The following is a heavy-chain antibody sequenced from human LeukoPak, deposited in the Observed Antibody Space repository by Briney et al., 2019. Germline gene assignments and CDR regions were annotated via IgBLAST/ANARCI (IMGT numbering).Heavy chain of an antibody. V-gene: IGHV4-39*07. Sequence: SETLSLTCSVSGGSISNNNYYWVWIRQAPGKGLEWIGTIYYRGSTDYNPSLKSRLTMSVDTSKNSFSLRLSSVTAADTAVYYCAREEPVTGTGYYDYWGQGTLVTVSS. CDR1: GGSISNNNYY. CDR3: AREEPVTGTGYYDY. D-gene: IGHD1-14*01. CDR2: IYYRGST. J-gene: IGHJ4*02.